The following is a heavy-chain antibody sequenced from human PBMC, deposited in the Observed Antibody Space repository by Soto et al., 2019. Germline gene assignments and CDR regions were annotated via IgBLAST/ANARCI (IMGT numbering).Heavy chain of an antibody. V-gene: IGHV1-69*18. Sequence: QVQLVQSGAEVKKPGSSVTVSCKASGGTFSSYAISWGRQAPGQGLEWMGRIIPFIGTANYAQKFQGRVTITADESTSTAYMELTSLRSEDTAVYYCARVVMTTVTASYYYGMDVWGQVTTVTVSS. CDR1: GGTFSSYA. CDR3: ARVVMTTVTASYYYGMDV. D-gene: IGHD4-4*01. J-gene: IGHJ6*02. CDR2: IIPFIGTA.